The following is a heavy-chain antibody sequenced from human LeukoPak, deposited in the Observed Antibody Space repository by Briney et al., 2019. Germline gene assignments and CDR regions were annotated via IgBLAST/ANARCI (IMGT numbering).Heavy chain of an antibody. Sequence: GGSLRLSCAASGFTLSSFAMSWVRQAPGKGLEWVSAISGSGGSTYYTDSVKGRFTISRDNSKNTQYLQMNSLRADDTAVYYCAKDRDLTGDRKPGYFDCWGRGTLVTVSS. CDR3: AKDRDLTGDRKPGYFDC. CDR2: ISGSGGST. J-gene: IGHJ4*02. D-gene: IGHD7-27*01. V-gene: IGHV3-23*01. CDR1: GFTLSSFA.